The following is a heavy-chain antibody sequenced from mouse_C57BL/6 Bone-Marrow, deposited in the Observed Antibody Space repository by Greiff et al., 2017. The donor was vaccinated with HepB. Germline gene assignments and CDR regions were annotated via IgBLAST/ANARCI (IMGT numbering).Heavy chain of an antibody. CDR3: ARTMITTWYFDY. Sequence: QVQLQQPGAELVKPGASVKLSCKASGYTFTSYWMHWVKQRPGQGLEWIGMIHPNSGSTNYNEKFKSKATLTVDKSSGTAYMQLSSLTSEDSAVYYCARTMITTWYFDYWGQGTTLTVSS. V-gene: IGHV1-64*01. D-gene: IGHD2-4*01. CDR2: IHPNSGST. CDR1: GYTFTSYW. J-gene: IGHJ2*01.